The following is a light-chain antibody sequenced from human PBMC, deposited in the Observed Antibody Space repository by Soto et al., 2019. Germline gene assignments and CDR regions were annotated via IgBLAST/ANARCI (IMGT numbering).Light chain of an antibody. Sequence: DIQLTQSPSTLSASLGDGATLTCRASQRIGSELAWYLQKPGQPPRLLIYDASIRATGIPDRISGSGSEREFTLTISRLEPDDAAVYYCQQYLNSPRTFGQGTKVDIK. CDR2: DAS. V-gene: IGKV3D-20*01. CDR1: QRIGSE. J-gene: IGKJ1*01. CDR3: QQYLNSPRT.